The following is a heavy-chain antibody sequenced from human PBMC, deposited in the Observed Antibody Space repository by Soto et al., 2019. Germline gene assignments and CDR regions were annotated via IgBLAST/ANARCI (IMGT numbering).Heavy chain of an antibody. CDR3: ARPPAGSPLEDGMDV. CDR1: GYSFTSYW. D-gene: IGHD6-6*01. CDR2: IYPGDSDT. J-gene: IGHJ6*02. V-gene: IGHV5-51*01. Sequence: PGESLKISCKGSGYSFTSYWIGWVRQMPGKGLEWMGIIYPGDSDTRYSPSFQGHVTISADKSISTAYLQWSSLKASDTAMYYCARPPAGSPLEDGMDVWGQGTTVTVSS.